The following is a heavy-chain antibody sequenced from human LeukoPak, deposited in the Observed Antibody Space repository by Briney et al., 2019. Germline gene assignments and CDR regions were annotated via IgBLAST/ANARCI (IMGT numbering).Heavy chain of an antibody. D-gene: IGHD4-17*01. Sequence: GGSLRLSCAASGFTFDDYSMSWVRQAPGKGLEWVANIKEDGSEKKYVDSVKGRFTISRDNAKNSSYLQMNSLRAEDTAVYYCARAVTTALDYWGQGTLVTVSS. J-gene: IGHJ4*02. CDR3: ARAVTTALDY. CDR2: IKEDGSEK. CDR1: GFTFDDYS. V-gene: IGHV3-7*01.